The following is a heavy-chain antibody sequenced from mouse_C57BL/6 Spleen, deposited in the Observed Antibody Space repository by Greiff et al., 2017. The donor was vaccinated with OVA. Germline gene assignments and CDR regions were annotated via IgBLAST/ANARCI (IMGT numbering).Heavy chain of an antibody. J-gene: IGHJ4*01. Sequence: QVQLQQPGAELVRPGSSVKLSCKASGYTFTSYWMDWVKQRPGQGLEWIGNIYPSDSETHYNQKFKDKATLTVDKSSSTAYMQLSSLTSEDSAVYYCARGGYGSSYYYAMDYWGQGTSVTVSS. V-gene: IGHV1-61*01. D-gene: IGHD1-1*01. CDR3: ARGGYGSSYYYAMDY. CDR2: IYPSDSET. CDR1: GYTFTSYW.